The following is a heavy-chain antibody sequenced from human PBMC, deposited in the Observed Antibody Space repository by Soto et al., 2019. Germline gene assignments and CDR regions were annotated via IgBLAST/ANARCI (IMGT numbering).Heavy chain of an antibody. V-gene: IGHV1-69*01. J-gene: IGHJ6*02. CDR3: ARVLYYGSGSYSPYGMAV. CDR1: GVSFNNNG. Sequence: QVQLVQSGAEVKKPGSSVKVSCKTSGVSFNNNGIGWVRQAPGHGLEWMGGVSPPFRTSNYARKFQGRISITGDASRGTVNMELSSLTSEDTAQYYGARVLYYGSGSYSPYGMAVWGQGTTVTVSS. CDR2: VSPPFRTS. D-gene: IGHD3-10*01.